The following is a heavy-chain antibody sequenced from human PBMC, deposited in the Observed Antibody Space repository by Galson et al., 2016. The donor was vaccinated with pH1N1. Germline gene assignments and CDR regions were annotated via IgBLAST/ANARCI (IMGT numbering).Heavy chain of an antibody. CDR3: ATGTGSSGMDV. Sequence: SVKVSCKASGGTLSRHTISWVRQAPGQGLEWMGRILPIVGITNYAQKLQGRVTIIADRFTSTVSMELSGLTSDDTAVYYCATGTGSSGMDVWDQGTTVTVS. V-gene: IGHV1-69*02. J-gene: IGHJ6*02. D-gene: IGHD3-10*01. CDR2: ILPIVGIT. CDR1: GGTLSRHT.